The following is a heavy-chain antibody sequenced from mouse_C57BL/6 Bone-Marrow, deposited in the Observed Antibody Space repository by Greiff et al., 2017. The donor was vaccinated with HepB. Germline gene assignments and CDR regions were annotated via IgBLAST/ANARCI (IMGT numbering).Heavy chain of an antibody. CDR3: AGITTVVAPDYYAMDY. CDR1: GFSLTSYG. J-gene: IGHJ4*01. CDR2: IWSGGST. Sequence: VQLVESGPGLVQPSQSLSITCTVSGFSLTSYGVHWVRQSPGKGLEWLGVIWSGGSTDYNAAFISRLSISKDNSKSQVFFKMNSLQADDTAIYYCAGITTVVAPDYYAMDYWGQGTSVTVSS. V-gene: IGHV2-2*01. D-gene: IGHD1-1*01.